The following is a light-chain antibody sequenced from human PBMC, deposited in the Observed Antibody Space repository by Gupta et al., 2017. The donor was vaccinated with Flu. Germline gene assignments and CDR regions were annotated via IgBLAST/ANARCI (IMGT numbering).Light chain of an antibody. CDR2: GAS. Sequence: EIVLTQSPGTLSLSPGERATLSCRASQSVASYLAWYQQKTGQAPRLLIYGASSRATSIPDRFSGSGSGTDFSLTISRLEPEDFAVYYCQHYGTSPTFGQGTKLEIK. J-gene: IGKJ2*01. V-gene: IGKV3-20*01. CDR3: QHYGTSPT. CDR1: QSVASY.